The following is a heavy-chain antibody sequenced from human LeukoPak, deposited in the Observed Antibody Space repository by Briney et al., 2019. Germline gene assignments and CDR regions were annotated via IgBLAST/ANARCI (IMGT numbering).Heavy chain of an antibody. V-gene: IGHV3-23*01. CDR1: VFIHHCHD. D-gene: IGHD3-9*01. J-gene: IGHJ4*02. Sequence: GVPLRLSCSASVFIHHCHDMRGVLRAPGKGLESLTDISASGDTTYYADSVKGRLTISRDNSKNTLDLQMSSLRVEDTAVYCCAKAADWLAADYIDYWGQGTLVTVSS. CDR3: AKAADWLAADYIDY. CDR2: ISASGDTT.